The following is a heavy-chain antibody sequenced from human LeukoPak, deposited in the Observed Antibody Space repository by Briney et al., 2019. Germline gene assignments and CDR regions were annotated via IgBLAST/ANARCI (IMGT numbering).Heavy chain of an antibody. D-gene: IGHD6-13*01. Sequence: GGSLRLSCAASGFTFSSYGMHWVRQAPGKGLEWVAVISYDGSNKYYADSVKGRFTISRDNSKNMLYLQMTSLRAEDTAVYYCVKTYTTSWHDFDSWGQGTLVTVSS. CDR1: GFTFSSYG. J-gene: IGHJ4*02. CDR2: ISYDGSNK. V-gene: IGHV3-30*18. CDR3: VKTYTTSWHDFDS.